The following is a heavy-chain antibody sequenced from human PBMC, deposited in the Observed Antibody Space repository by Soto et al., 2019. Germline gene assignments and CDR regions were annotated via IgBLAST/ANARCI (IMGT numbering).Heavy chain of an antibody. Sequence: ASVKVSCKASGGTFSSYAISWVRQAPGQGLEWMGGIIPIFGTANYAQKFQGRVTITADESTSTAYMELSSLRSEDTAVYYCARQIAVAAPFDYWGQGTLVTVSS. CDR1: GGTFSSYA. D-gene: IGHD6-19*01. V-gene: IGHV1-69*13. CDR3: ARQIAVAAPFDY. CDR2: IIPIFGTA. J-gene: IGHJ4*02.